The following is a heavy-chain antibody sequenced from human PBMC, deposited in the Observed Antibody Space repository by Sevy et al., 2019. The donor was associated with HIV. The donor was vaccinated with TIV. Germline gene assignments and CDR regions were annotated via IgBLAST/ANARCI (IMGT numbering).Heavy chain of an antibody. V-gene: IGHV3-21*01. CDR3: ARDSGYCTSSNCYAIYFDY. CDR1: GFTFSRYN. D-gene: IGHD2-2*01. CDR2: IGYSGNYI. Sequence: GGSLRLSCIASGFTFSRYNMNWVRRAPGKGLEWVSSIGYSGNYIYYADSVKGRFTVSRDNAQNSLHLQMNSLSAEDTAVYYCARDSGYCTSSNCYAIYFDYWGQGTLVTVSS. J-gene: IGHJ4*02.